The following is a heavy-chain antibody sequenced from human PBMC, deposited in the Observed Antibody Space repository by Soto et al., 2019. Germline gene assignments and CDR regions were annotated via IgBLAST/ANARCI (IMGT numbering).Heavy chain of an antibody. V-gene: IGHV3-23*01. CDR3: AKGVELDV. D-gene: IGHD1-26*01. Sequence: EVLLLESGGGLVQPGGSLRLSCEASGFSFSSFAMNWVRQAPGKGLEWVSAIGDSGASTYYADSVKGRFTISRDNSRNPLYLQPNSLRAEDTAVYYCAKGVELDVWGNGTTVTVSS. J-gene: IGHJ6*04. CDR1: GFSFSSFA. CDR2: IGDSGAST.